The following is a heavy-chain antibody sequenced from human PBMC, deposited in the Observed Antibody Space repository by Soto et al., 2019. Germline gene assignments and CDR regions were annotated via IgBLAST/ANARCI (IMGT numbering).Heavy chain of an antibody. CDR1: GFTVRSSY. Sequence: EVQLVESGGGLVQPGGSLRLSCAASGFTVRSSYMSWVRQAPGKGLEWVSLIYSGGSTYYADSVKGRFTFSRDNSNNTLYLPMHGMRAEDTAVYYCARSLLWFGEVRYWGQGTLVTVSS. J-gene: IGHJ4*02. D-gene: IGHD3-10*01. CDR2: IYSGGST. CDR3: ARSLLWFGEVRY. V-gene: IGHV3-66*01.